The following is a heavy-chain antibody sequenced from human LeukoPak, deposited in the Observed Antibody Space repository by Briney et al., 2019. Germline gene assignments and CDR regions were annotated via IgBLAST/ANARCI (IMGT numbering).Heavy chain of an antibody. CDR3: ARDEKEYCTSASCYYFDY. CDR2: ISANNGNT. V-gene: IGHV1-18*01. J-gene: IGHJ4*02. D-gene: IGHD2-2*01. Sequence: GASVKVSCKASGYTFTTYGISWVRQAPGQGLEWMGWISANNGNTNYARKLQGRVTMTTDTSTSTAYMVLRSLRSDDSAVYFCARDEKEYCTSASCYYFDYWGQGTLVTVSS. CDR1: GYTFTTYG.